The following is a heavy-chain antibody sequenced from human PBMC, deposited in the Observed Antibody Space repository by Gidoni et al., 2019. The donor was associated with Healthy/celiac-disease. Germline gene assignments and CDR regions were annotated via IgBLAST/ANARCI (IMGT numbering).Heavy chain of an antibody. CDR2: ISSNGGST. CDR3: VKADPWDTAIQTGWFDP. CDR1: GFTFSSYA. V-gene: IGHV3-64D*06. Sequence: EVQLVESGGGLVQPGGSLRLSCSASGFTFSSYAMHWVRQAPGKGLEYVSAISSNGGSTYYADSVKGRFTISRDNSKNTLYLQMSSLRAEDTAVYYCVKADPWDTAIQTGWFDPWGQGTLVTVSS. J-gene: IGHJ5*02. D-gene: IGHD5-18*01.